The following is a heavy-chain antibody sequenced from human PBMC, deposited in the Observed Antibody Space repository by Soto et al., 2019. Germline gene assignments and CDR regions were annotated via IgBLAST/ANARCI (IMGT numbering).Heavy chain of an antibody. CDR1: GFTFSSYA. J-gene: IGHJ2*01. V-gene: IGHV3-30-3*01. Sequence: QVQLVESGGGVVQPGRSLRLSCAASGFTFSSYAMHWVRQAPGKGLEWVAVISYDGSNKYYADSVKGRFTISRDNSKNXLYLQMNSRRAGDTAVYYCARDPLWGTAMVLWYFDLWGRGTLVTVSS. CDR3: ARDPLWGTAMVLWYFDL. CDR2: ISYDGSNK. D-gene: IGHD5-18*01.